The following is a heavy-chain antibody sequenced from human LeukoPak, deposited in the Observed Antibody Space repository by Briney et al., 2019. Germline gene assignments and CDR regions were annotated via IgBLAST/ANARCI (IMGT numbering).Heavy chain of an antibody. CDR1: GGSISSSSYY. CDR2: IYYSGST. Sequence: SETLSLTCTVSGGSISSSSYYWGWIRQPPGKGLEWIGSIYYSGSTYYNPSLKSRVTISVDTSKNQFSLKLSSVTAADTAVYYCARTDDERYSYGYIAYWGQGTLVTVSS. J-gene: IGHJ4*02. D-gene: IGHD5-18*01. V-gene: IGHV4-39*01. CDR3: ARTDDERYSYGYIAY.